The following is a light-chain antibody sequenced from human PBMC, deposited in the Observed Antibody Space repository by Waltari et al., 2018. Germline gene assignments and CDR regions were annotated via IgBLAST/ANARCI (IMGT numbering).Light chain of an antibody. J-gene: IGKJ4*01. CDR3: QQGSILPLT. V-gene: IGKV3-11*01. CDR1: ERVSNY. CDR2: DTS. Sequence: EVVLTQSPVTLSLAAGERATLPCRASERVSNYLAWYQQKPGQSPRLLIYDTSKRATGIPARFSGSGYGTDFTLTINNLEAEDFALYYCQQGSILPLTFGGGTKVEIQ.